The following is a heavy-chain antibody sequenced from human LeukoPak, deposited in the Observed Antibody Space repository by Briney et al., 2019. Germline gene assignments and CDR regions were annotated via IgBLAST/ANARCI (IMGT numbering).Heavy chain of an antibody. CDR2: ISGSGGST. D-gene: IGHD3-10*01. Sequence: GGSLRLSCAASGFTFSSYAMSWVRQAPGKGLEWVSAISGSGGSTYYADSVKGRFTISRDNSKNTPYLQMNSLRAEDTAVYYCAKEPFLWFGESDTTFFDYWGQGTLVTVSS. V-gene: IGHV3-23*01. CDR3: AKEPFLWFGESDTTFFDY. CDR1: GFTFSSYA. J-gene: IGHJ4*02.